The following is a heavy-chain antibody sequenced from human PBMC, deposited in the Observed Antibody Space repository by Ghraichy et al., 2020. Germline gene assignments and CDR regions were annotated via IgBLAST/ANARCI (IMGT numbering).Heavy chain of an antibody. D-gene: IGHD6-19*01. CDR1: GGSISSSNW. CDR3: ARVGPFGDPPYSSGWYGFDP. CDR2: IYHSGST. V-gene: IGHV4-4*02. Sequence: SETLSLTCAVSGGSISSSNWWSWVRQPPGKGLEWIGEIYHSGSTNYNPSLKSRVTISVDKSKNQFSLKLSSVTAADTAVYYCARVGPFGDPPYSSGWYGFDPWGQGTLVTVSS. J-gene: IGHJ5*02.